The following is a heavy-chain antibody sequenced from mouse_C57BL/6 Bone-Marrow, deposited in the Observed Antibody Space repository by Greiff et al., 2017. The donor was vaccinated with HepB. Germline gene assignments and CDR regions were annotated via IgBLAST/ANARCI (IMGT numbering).Heavy chain of an antibody. CDR3: ARRGTTVVDYFDY. Sequence: DVMLVESGGGLVQPGESLKLSCESNEYEFPSHDMSWVRKTPEKRLELVAAINSDGGSTYYPDTMERRFIISRDNTKKTLYLQMSSLRSEDTALYYCARRGTTVVDYFDYWGQGTTLTVSS. V-gene: IGHV5-2*03. J-gene: IGHJ2*01. D-gene: IGHD1-1*01. CDR1: EYEFPSHD. CDR2: INSDGGST.